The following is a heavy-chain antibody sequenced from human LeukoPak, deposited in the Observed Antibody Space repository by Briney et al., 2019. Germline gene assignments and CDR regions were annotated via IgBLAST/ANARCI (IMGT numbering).Heavy chain of an antibody. Sequence: PGGSLRLSCAASGVTVSSNYMSWVRQAPGRGLEWVSILYSGGSTYYVDSVKGRFTISRDNAKNSLYLQMTSLRAEDTAVYYCARHQPDDYSGYHWGQGTLVTVSS. CDR2: LYSGGST. D-gene: IGHD3-22*01. CDR1: GVTVSSNY. V-gene: IGHV3-66*04. CDR3: ARHQPDDYSGYH. J-gene: IGHJ5*02.